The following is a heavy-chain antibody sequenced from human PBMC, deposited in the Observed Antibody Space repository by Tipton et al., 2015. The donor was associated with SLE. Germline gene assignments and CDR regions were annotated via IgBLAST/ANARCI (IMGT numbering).Heavy chain of an antibody. D-gene: IGHD4-17*01. V-gene: IGHV4-31*03. CDR2: IYYSGSS. CDR1: GGSLSSGGFY. CDR3: ARGRLYGDLDY. J-gene: IGHJ4*02. Sequence: TLSLTCTVSGGSLSSGGFYWSWVRQLPGKGLEWIGYIYYSGSSYSNPSLKSRVSISVETSKSQFSLQLSSVTAADTAMYYCARGRLYGDLDYWGQGTLVTVSS.